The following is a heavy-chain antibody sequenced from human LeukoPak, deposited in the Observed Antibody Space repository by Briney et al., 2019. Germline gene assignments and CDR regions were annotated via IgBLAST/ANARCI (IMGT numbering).Heavy chain of an antibody. Sequence: PGGSLRLSCAASGFTVSSNYMSWVRQAPGKGLVWVSRINSDGSSTSYADSVKGRFTISRDNAKNTLYLQMNSLRAEDTAVYYCARELGGYDYSSFDYWGQGTLVTVSS. V-gene: IGHV3-74*01. CDR1: GFTVSSNY. J-gene: IGHJ4*02. CDR2: INSDGSST. CDR3: ARELGGYDYSSFDY. D-gene: IGHD5-12*01.